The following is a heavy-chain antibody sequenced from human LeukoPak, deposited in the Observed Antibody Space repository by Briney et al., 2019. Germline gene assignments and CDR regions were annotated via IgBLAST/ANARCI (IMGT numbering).Heavy chain of an antibody. V-gene: IGHV3-74*01. D-gene: IGHD3-10*01. CDR2: INPDGSTT. CDR3: AKDISPDYYGPFDP. J-gene: IGHJ5*02. CDR1: GFSFNKYW. Sequence: PGGSLRLSCEASGFSFNKYWMHWVRQVPGKGPVWVSRINPDGSTTNYADSVKGRFSISRDNAKNSLYLQMNSLRAEDTALYYCAKDISPDYYGPFDPWGQGTLVTVSS.